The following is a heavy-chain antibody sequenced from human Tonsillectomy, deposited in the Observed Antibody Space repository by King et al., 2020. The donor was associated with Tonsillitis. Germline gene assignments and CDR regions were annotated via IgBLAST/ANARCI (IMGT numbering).Heavy chain of an antibody. Sequence: VQLQQWGAGLLKPSETLSLTCAVYGGSFSGYYWSWIRQPPGKGLEWIGEINHRGSTNYNPSLKSRVTISVDTSKNQFSLKLSSVTAADTAVYYCTRGVYYDSSGYYWGLFDYWGQGTLVTVSS. CDR1: GGSFSGYY. J-gene: IGHJ4*02. CDR3: TRGVYYDSSGYYWGLFDY. D-gene: IGHD3-22*01. CDR2: INHRGST. V-gene: IGHV4-34*01.